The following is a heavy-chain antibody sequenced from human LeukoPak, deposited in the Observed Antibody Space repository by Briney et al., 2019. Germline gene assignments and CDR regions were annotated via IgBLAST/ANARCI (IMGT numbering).Heavy chain of an antibody. CDR1: GFSLSTSGVG. CDR2: LYWDDAQ. D-gene: IGHD6-19*01. V-gene: IGHV2-5*02. CDR3: ALLYTTGWFNY. J-gene: IGHJ4*02. Sequence: SGPTLVKPTQTLTLTCTFSGFSLSTSGVGVGWIRQPPGKALEWLALLYWDDAQRYTPSLNNRLTLTKDTSKNQVVLSMTNMDPVDTATYYCALLYTTGWFNYWGQGALVTVSS.